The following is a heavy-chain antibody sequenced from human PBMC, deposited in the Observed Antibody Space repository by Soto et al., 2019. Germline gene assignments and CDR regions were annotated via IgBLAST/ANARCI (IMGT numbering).Heavy chain of an antibody. D-gene: IGHD2-21*02. CDR2: VSQVGSNK. V-gene: IGHV3-30-3*01. J-gene: IGHJ4*02. CDR1: GFIFSDYV. Sequence: QVQLVESGGGVVQPGRSLRLSCVASGFIFSDYVMHWVLQVPGKGLEWVSAVSQVGSNKFHADSVRGRFTISRDNSKNMLYLQMNSLRSEDTALYYCARREEGASSDCIDYWGQVTLVTVSS. CDR3: ARREEGASSDCIDY.